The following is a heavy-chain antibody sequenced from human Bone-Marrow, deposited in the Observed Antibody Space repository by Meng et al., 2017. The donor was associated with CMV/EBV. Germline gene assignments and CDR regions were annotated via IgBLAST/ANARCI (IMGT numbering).Heavy chain of an antibody. CDR1: GDTFSLYT. CDR2: IIPIVGIA. CDR3: ARINIVGRTWYGVGDAFDI. D-gene: IGHD2/OR15-2a*01. J-gene: IGHJ3*02. Sequence: SVKVSCKASGDTFSLYTITWVRQAPGQGLEWVGRIIPIVGIANYAQRFQGRLMITADKSTRTAYTELSSLTCEDTAVYYCARINIVGRTWYGVGDAFDIWGQGTMVTVSS. V-gene: IGHV1-69*02.